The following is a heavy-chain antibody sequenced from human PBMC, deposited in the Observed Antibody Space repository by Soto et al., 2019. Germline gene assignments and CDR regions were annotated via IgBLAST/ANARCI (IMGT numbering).Heavy chain of an antibody. CDR3: ARGDYYDSSIDY. V-gene: IGHV4-30-4*08. J-gene: IGHJ4*02. CDR1: GGSFSSNGYS. D-gene: IGHD3-22*01. CDR2: IYSSENT. Sequence: SETLSLTCTVSGGSFSSNGYSWGWIRQPPGKGLEWIGYIYSSENTYYNPSLQSRVTISVDTSKNQFSLKLSSVTAADTAVYYCARGDYYDSSIDYWGQGTLVTVSS.